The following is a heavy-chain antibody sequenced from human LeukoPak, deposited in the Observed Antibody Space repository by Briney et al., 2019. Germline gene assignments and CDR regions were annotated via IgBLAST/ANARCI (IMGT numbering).Heavy chain of an antibody. V-gene: IGHV3-23*01. J-gene: IGHJ4*02. D-gene: IGHD3-10*01. CDR2: ITNGGTA. CDR1: GFTFKSYA. CDR3: AKGFFGSGSYYNPYFDY. Sequence: HPGGSLRLSCVASGFTFKSYAMNWVRQAPGKGLEWISGITNGGTAHYGDSVKGRFTISRDHSKSTLYLQMNTLSAEDTAVYYCAKGFFGSGSYYNPYFDYWGQGTLVTVSS.